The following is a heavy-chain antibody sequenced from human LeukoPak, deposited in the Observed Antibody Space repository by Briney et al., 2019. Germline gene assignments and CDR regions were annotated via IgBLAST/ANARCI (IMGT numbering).Heavy chain of an antibody. CDR3: ARSTGSTMFIDY. Sequence: SETLSLTCTVSGGSVSPYYWSWTRQPPGKGLEWLGYIYYSGNTEYKPSLKSRVAMSVDTSKNQFSLRLSSVTATDTAVYYCARSTGSTMFIDYWGQGTMITVSS. D-gene: IGHD3-10*02. J-gene: IGHJ4*02. V-gene: IGHV4-59*02. CDR2: IYYSGNT. CDR1: GGSVSPYY.